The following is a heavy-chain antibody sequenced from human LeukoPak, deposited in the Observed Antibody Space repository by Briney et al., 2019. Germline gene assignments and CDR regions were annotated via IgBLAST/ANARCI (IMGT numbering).Heavy chain of an antibody. Sequence: GGSLRLSCAASGFTVSSNYMSWVRQAPGKGLEWVSVIYSGGSTYYADSVKGRFTISRDNSKNTLYLQKNSLRAEDTAVYYCARVVPSGYYMDVWGKGTTVTVSS. CDR1: GFTVSSNY. J-gene: IGHJ6*03. V-gene: IGHV3-53*01. D-gene: IGHD3-10*01. CDR2: IYSGGST. CDR3: ARVVPSGYYMDV.